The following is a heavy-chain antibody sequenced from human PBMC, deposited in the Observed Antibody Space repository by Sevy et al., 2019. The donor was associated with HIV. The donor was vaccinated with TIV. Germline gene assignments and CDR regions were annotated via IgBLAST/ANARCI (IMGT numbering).Heavy chain of an antibody. D-gene: IGHD5-12*01. CDR1: GFTFDDYT. CDR2: ISWDGGST. CDR3: PKGVATVPPYFDY. J-gene: IGHJ4*02. Sequence: GGSLRLSCAASGFTFDDYTMHWVRQAPGKGLEWVSLISWDGGSTYYADSVKGRFTISRDNSKNSLYLQMNSLRTEDTALYYCPKGVATVPPYFDYWGQGTLVTVSS. V-gene: IGHV3-43*01.